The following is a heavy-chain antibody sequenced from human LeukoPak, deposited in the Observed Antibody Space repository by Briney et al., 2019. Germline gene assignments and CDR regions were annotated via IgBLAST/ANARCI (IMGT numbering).Heavy chain of an antibody. CDR2: ISSSSSYI. V-gene: IGHV3-21*01. J-gene: IGHJ3*02. Sequence: PGGSLRLSCAASGFTFSSYSMNWVRQAPGKGLEWVSSISSSSSYIYYADSVKGRFTISRDNAKNSLYLQMNSLRAEDTAVYHCARDQTGSDAFDIWGQGTMVTVSS. CDR3: ARDQTGSDAFDI. CDR1: GFTFSSYS. D-gene: IGHD3-9*01.